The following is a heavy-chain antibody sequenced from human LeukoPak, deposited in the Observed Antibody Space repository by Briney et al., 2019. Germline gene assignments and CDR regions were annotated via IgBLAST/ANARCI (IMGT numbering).Heavy chain of an antibody. CDR1: GYNFNDYY. V-gene: IGHV1-2*02. D-gene: IGHD3-16*01. Sequence: GASVKVSCKASGYNFNDYYINWVRQAPGQGLEWMGWINPNSGDTNYAQKFQGRVTMTRDTSISTAYMELSRLRSDDTAVYYCARLGEFVYGIDYWGQGTLVTVSS. J-gene: IGHJ4*02. CDR2: INPNSGDT. CDR3: ARLGEFVYGIDY.